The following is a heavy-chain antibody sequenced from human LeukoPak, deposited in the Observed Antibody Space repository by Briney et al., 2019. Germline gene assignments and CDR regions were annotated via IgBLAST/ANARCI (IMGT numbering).Heavy chain of an antibody. D-gene: IGHD3-22*01. Sequence: GGSLRLSCAASGFTFSSYGMHWVRQAPGKGLEWVAFIRYDGSNKYYADSVKGRITISRDNSKNTLYLQMNSLRAEDTAVYYCAKDGRGSGYFPDYWGQGTLVTVSS. CDR3: AKDGRGSGYFPDY. CDR2: IRYDGSNK. CDR1: GFTFSSYG. V-gene: IGHV3-30*02. J-gene: IGHJ4*02.